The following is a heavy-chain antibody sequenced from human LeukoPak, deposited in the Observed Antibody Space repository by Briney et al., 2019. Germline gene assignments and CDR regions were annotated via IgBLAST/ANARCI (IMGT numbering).Heavy chain of an antibody. CDR1: GGTFSSYG. J-gene: IGHJ6*02. Sequence: SVKVSCKASGGTFSSYGISWVRQAPGRGLEWMGGIIPIFGTANYAQKFQGRVTITADESTSTAYMELSSLRSEDTAVYYCARLDEYSSSSRYYGMDVWGQGTTVTVSS. CDR3: ARLDEYSSSSRYYGMDV. V-gene: IGHV1-69*01. D-gene: IGHD6-6*01. CDR2: IIPIFGTA.